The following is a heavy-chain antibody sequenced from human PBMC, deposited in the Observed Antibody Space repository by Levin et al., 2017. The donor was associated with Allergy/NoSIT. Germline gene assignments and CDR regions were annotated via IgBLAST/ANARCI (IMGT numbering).Heavy chain of an antibody. CDR3: AKARGPAVHRHFFDY. Sequence: GESLKISCAASGFTFSNFGMNWVRQAPGKGLEWVSAISNAGGSSYYADSVKGRFTISRDNSKNTLYLQMNSLRVDDTAVYFCAKARGPAVHRHFFDYWGQGTLVTVSS. D-gene: IGHD1-14*01. J-gene: IGHJ4*02. CDR1: GFTFSNFG. V-gene: IGHV3-23*01. CDR2: ISNAGGSS.